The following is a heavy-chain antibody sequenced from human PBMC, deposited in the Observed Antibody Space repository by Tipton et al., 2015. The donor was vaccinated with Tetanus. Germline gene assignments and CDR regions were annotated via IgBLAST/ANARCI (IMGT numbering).Heavy chain of an antibody. CDR2: IIPIFGTI. V-gene: IGHV1-69*06. CDR1: GGSFSTYV. J-gene: IGHJ6*02. CDR3: VSGSSIRHGLDV. D-gene: IGHD2-2*01. Sequence: QSGAEVKKPGSSVKVSCKVSGGSFSTYVISWVRQAPGQGLEWMGGIIPIFGTINYAQSFQGRVTISADKSTSTAHMELSSLRFEDTAVYYCVSGSSIRHGLDVWGHGTTVAVSS.